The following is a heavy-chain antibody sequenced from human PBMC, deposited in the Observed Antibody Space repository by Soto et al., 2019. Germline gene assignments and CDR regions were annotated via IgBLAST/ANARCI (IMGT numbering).Heavy chain of an antibody. CDR1: GYTFTSYG. CDR2: ISAYNGNT. V-gene: IGHV1-18*01. CDR3: AADRGYRYGYYY. D-gene: IGHD5-18*01. J-gene: IGHJ4*02. Sequence: ASVKVSCKASGYTFTSYGISWVRQAPGQGLEWMGWISAYNGNTNYAQKLQGRVTMTTDTSTGTAYMELSSLRSDDTAVYYCAADRGYRYGYYYWGQGTLVTVSS.